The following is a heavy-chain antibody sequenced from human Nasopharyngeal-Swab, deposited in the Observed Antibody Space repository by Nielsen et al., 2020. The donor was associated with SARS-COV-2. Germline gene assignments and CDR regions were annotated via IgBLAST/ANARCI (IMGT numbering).Heavy chain of an antibody. CDR2: IYYSGST. CDR3: ARGGIITPDAFDI. CDR1: GGSVSSSSYY. V-gene: IGHV4-61*01. Sequence: SETLSLTCTVSGGSVSSSSYYWSWIRQPPGKGLEWFGNIYYSGSTNYNPSLKSRVTISVDTSKNQFSLKLGTVTAADTAVYYCARGGIITPDAFDIWGQGTMVTVSS. J-gene: IGHJ3*02. D-gene: IGHD1-14*01.